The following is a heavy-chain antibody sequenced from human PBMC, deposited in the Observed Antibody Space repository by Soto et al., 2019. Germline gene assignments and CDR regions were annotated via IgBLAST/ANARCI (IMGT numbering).Heavy chain of an antibody. CDR3: ARDRTKGYTYGPRDGMDV. Sequence: PGGSLRLSCVASGFTFSSSFMGWVRQAPGKGLEWVANINQDGGGTYYVDSVQGRFTISRDNSKNTLYLQMNSLRAEDTAVYYCARDRTKGYTYGPRDGMDVWGLGTTVTVSS. CDR1: GFTFSSSF. CDR2: INQDGGGT. J-gene: IGHJ6*02. V-gene: IGHV3-7*01. D-gene: IGHD5-18*01.